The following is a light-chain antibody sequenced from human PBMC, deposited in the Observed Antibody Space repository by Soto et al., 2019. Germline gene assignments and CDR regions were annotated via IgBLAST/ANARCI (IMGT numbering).Light chain of an antibody. CDR2: DAS. CDR3: QQRSNWPPIT. V-gene: IGKV3-11*01. Sequence: EVELTQSPATLSLSPGERATLSCRASQSVSSYLAWYQQKPGQAPRLLIYDASNRATGIPARFSGSGSGTDFTLTISSLEPEDFAVYHCQQRSNWPPITFGQGTRLEIK. J-gene: IGKJ5*01. CDR1: QSVSSY.